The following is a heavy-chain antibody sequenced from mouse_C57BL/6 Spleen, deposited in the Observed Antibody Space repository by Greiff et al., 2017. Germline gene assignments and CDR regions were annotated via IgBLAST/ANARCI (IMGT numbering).Heavy chain of an antibody. Sequence: QVQLQQPGAELVRPGTSVKLSCKASGYTFTSYWMHWVKQRPGQGLEWIGVIDPSDSYTNYNQKFKGKATLTVDTSSSTAYMQLSSLTSEDSAVYYCARGLTGTTSYFDYWGQGTTLTGSS. D-gene: IGHD4-1*01. CDR3: ARGLTGTTSYFDY. CDR2: IDPSDSYT. J-gene: IGHJ2*01. V-gene: IGHV1-59*01. CDR1: GYTFTSYW.